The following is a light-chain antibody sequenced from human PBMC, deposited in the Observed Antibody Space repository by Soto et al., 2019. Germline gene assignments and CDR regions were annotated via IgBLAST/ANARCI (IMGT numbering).Light chain of an antibody. CDR3: QQRSNWPPRFT. CDR2: DAS. CDR1: QSVSYY. Sequence: TQSPSTLSGSVGDRVTITCRASQSVSYYLAWYQQKPGQAPRLLIYDASNRATGIPARFSGSGSGTDFTLTISSLEPEDFAVYYCQQRSNWPPRFTYGPGTKVDIK. V-gene: IGKV3-11*01. J-gene: IGKJ3*01.